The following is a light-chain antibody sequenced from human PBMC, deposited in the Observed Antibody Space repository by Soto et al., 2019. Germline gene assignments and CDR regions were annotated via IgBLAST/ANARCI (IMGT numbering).Light chain of an antibody. J-gene: IGKJ2*01. Sequence: DIQMTQSPSTLSASVGDRVTITCRASQSISSWLAGYQQKPGKAPKLLIYKASSLESGVPSRFSGSVSGTEFTLTISRQQHDDIATYYCQQYNSYPYPFGQGTKLEIK. CDR1: QSISSW. V-gene: IGKV1-5*03. CDR3: QQYNSYPYP. CDR2: KAS.